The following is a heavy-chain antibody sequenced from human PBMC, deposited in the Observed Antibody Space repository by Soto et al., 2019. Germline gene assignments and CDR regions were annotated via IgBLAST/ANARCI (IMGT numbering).Heavy chain of an antibody. V-gene: IGHV1-69*13. D-gene: IGHD3-3*01. CDR2: IIPIFGTA. J-gene: IGHJ4*02. Sequence: GASVKVSCKASGGTFSSYAISWVRQAPGQGLEWMGGIIPIFGTANYAQKFQGRVTITADESTSTAYMELSSLRSEDTAVYYCVRVSQADYDFWSGYYPFDYWGQGTLVTVSS. CDR3: VRVSQADYDFWSGYYPFDY. CDR1: GGTFSSYA.